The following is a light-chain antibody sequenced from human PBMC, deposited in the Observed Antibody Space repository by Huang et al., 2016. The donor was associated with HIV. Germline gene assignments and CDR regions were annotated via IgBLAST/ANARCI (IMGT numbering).Light chain of an antibody. CDR2: DAS. J-gene: IGKJ4*01. V-gene: IGKV3-11*01. Sequence: EIVLAQSPATLSLSLGERATFSCRASQSVGSNLVWYQQKRGQAPRLLIYDASNRATGIPARFSGSGSGTDFALTISSLEPEDFAVYYCQQCSNWPPTFGGGTKVGIK. CDR3: QQCSNWPPT. CDR1: QSVGSN.